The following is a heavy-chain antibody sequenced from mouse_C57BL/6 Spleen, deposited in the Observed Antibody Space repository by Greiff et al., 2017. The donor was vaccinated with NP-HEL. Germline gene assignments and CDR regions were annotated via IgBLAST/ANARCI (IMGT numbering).Heavy chain of an antibody. CDR3: ARERTGFDY. J-gene: IGHJ2*01. CDR2: ISDGGSYT. CDR1: GFTFSSYA. V-gene: IGHV5-4*01. Sequence: EVNLVESGGGLVKPGGSLKLSCAASGFTFSSYAMSWVRQTPEKRLEWVATISDGGSYTYYPDNVKGRFTISRDNAKNNLYLQMSHLKSEDTAMYYCARERTGFDYWGQSTTLTVSS. D-gene: IGHD4-1*01.